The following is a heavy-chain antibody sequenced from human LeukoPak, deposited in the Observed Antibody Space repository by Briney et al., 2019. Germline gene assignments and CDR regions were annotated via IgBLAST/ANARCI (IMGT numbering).Heavy chain of an antibody. Sequence: GSSVKVSCKASGGTFSSYAISWVRQAPGQGLEWMGGIIPIFGTANYAQKFQGRVTITADESTSTAYMELSSLRSEDTAVYYCAKDWVGYCTSTSCLPDVWGQGTTVTVSS. CDR2: IIPIFGTA. J-gene: IGHJ6*02. V-gene: IGHV1-69*01. CDR1: GGTFSSYA. CDR3: AKDWVGYCTSTSCLPDV. D-gene: IGHD2-2*01.